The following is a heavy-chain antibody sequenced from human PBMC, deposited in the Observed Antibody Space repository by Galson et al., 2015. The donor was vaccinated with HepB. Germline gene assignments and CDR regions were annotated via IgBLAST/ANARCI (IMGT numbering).Heavy chain of an antibody. CDR1: GFTFSGSS. CDR3: ARSIYGLIWSEGYFDY. D-gene: IGHD3/OR15-3a*01. J-gene: IGHJ4*02. Sequence: SLRLSCATSGFTFSGSSMNWVRQVPGKGLEWVAYISTRGNTIYYADSVEGRFTISRDNAINSLYLQMNSLRADDKAVYFCARSIYGLIWSEGYFDYWGQGTLVTVSS. V-gene: IGHV3-48*04. CDR2: ISTRGNTI.